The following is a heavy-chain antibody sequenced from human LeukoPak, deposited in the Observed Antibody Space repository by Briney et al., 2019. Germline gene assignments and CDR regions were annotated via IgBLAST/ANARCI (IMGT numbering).Heavy chain of an antibody. CDR1: GFSFSSYA. V-gene: IGHV3-23*01. CDR2: ISSGGERT. J-gene: IGHJ4*02. D-gene: IGHD3-16*01. CDR3: TREAIETGYAYD. Sequence: GGSLRLSCAATGFSFSSYALSWVRQAPGKGLEWFSAISSGGERTYHTDSVTARFTISRDNAKNMLFLQISSLRAEDAAMYYCTREAIETGYAYDWGQGTLVTVFS.